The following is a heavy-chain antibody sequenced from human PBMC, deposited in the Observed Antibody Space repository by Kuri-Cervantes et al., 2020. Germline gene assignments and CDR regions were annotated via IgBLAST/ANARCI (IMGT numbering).Heavy chain of an antibody. CDR3: AKVAMTGPYFYYYYMDV. V-gene: IGHV3-11*01. D-gene: IGHD2-21*02. Sequence: GESLKISCAASGFTFSDYYMSWIRQAPGKGLEWVSYISSSGSTIYYADSVKGRFTISRDNAKKSLYLQMNSLRAEDTALYYCAKVAMTGPYFYYYYMDVWGKGTTVTVSS. CDR2: ISSSGSTI. J-gene: IGHJ6*03. CDR1: GFTFSDYY.